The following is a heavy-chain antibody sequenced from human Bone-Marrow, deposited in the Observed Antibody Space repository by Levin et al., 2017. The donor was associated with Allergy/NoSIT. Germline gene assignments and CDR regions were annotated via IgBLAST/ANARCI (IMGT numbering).Heavy chain of an antibody. Sequence: SCAASGFTFRDYWMTWARQTPGRGLEWVASINEDGSQKNYLDSVKGRFTISRDNAKDSVDLQMDYLRDDDTALYYCARHLRGDSAYEAFDVWGHGTMVTFSS. CDR2: INEDGSQK. CDR3: ARHLRGDSAYEAFDV. D-gene: IGHD5-12*01. CDR1: GFTFRDYW. V-gene: IGHV3-7*03. J-gene: IGHJ3*01.